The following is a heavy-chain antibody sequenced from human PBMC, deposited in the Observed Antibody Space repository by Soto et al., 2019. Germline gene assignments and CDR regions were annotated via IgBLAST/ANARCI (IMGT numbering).Heavy chain of an antibody. Sequence: GASVKVSCKASGGTFSSYAISWVRQAPGPGLEWMGGIIPIFGTANYAQKFQGRVTITADESTSTAYMELSSLRSEDTAVYYCARDHPAVAGTSGFDYWGQGTLVTVSS. J-gene: IGHJ4*02. D-gene: IGHD6-19*01. CDR1: GGTFSSYA. V-gene: IGHV1-69*13. CDR2: IIPIFGTA. CDR3: ARDHPAVAGTSGFDY.